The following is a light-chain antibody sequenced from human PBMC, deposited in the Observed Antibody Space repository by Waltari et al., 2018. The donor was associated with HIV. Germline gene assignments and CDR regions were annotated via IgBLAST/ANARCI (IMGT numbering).Light chain of an antibody. CDR3: SSYAGSNTLL. CDR2: EVS. J-gene: IGLJ2*01. V-gene: IGLV2-8*01. CDR1: TQDVGPYNY. Sequence: QSALTQPPSASGSPGQSVTIPCTGTTQDVGPYNYVSWYQPNPGEAPKLIIFEVSKRPSGVPDRFSGSKSGNTASLTVSGLQSEDEADYFCSSYAGSNTLLFGGGTKLTVL.